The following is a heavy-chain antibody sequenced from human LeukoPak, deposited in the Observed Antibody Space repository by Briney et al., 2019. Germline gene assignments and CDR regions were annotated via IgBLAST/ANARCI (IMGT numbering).Heavy chain of an antibody. CDR3: ARATAGTTLFEGIDY. CDR1: GGSISSSSYY. D-gene: IGHD1-1*01. CDR2: IYYSGST. Sequence: SETLSLTCTVSGGSISSSSYYWGWIRQPPGKGLEWIGSIYYSGSTYYNPSLKNRVTISLDTSKNQFSLKLSSVTAADTAVYYCARATAGTTLFEGIDYWGQGTLVTVSS. J-gene: IGHJ4*02. V-gene: IGHV4-39*07.